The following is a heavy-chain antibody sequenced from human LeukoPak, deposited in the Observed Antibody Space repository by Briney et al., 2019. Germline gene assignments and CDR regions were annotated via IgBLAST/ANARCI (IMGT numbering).Heavy chain of an antibody. Sequence: GGSLRLSCAASGFTFSSYAMSWVRQAPGKGPEWVSAISGSGGSTYYADSVKGRFTISRDNSKNTLYLQMNSLRAEDTAVYYCAKDRGDYGDYDIFDYWGQGTLVTVSS. CDR2: ISGSGGST. CDR3: AKDRGDYGDYDIFDY. V-gene: IGHV3-23*01. J-gene: IGHJ4*02. CDR1: GFTFSSYA. D-gene: IGHD4-17*01.